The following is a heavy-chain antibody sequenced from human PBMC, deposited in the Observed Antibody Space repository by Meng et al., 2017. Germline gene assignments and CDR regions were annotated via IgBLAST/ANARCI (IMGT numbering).Heavy chain of an antibody. V-gene: IGHV1-69*06. CDR2: IIPIFGTA. CDR3: ARGVGYGGNSLYFDY. CDR1: GGTFSSLA. Sequence: QGVQSGAGVKKPWASCKVSCKASGGTFSSLAISWVRQAPGQGLEWMGGIIPIFGTANYAQKFQGRVTITADKSTSTAYMELSSLRSEDTAVYYCARGVGYGGNSLYFDYWGQGTLVTVSS. D-gene: IGHD4-23*01. J-gene: IGHJ4*02.